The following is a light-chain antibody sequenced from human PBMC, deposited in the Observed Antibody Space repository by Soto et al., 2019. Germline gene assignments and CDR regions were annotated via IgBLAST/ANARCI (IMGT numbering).Light chain of an antibody. CDR2: ATS. CDR1: QSIGNY. J-gene: IGKJ2*01. Sequence: DIQMTQSPSSLSASVGDRVTITCRASQSIGNYGNWYQQIPGKAPKLLIYATSRLHSGVPSRFSGSGSGTDFTLTITSLQSEDFGVYYCQQSYTRPQTFGQGTKLE. V-gene: IGKV1-39*01. CDR3: QQSYTRPQT.